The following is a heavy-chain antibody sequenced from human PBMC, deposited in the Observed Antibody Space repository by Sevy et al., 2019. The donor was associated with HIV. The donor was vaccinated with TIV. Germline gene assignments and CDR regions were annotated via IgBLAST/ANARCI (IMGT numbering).Heavy chain of an antibody. Sequence: GGSLRLSCAASGFTFSDYYMSWIRQAPGKGLEWVSYISSSGSTIYYADSVKGRFTISRDNAKNSLYLQMNSVGAEDTAVYYCARDLKGYDFWSGYWPRGGYYGMDVWGQGTTVTVSS. CDR3: ARDLKGYDFWSGYWPRGGYYGMDV. J-gene: IGHJ6*02. D-gene: IGHD3-3*01. CDR1: GFTFSDYY. CDR2: ISSSGSTI. V-gene: IGHV3-11*01.